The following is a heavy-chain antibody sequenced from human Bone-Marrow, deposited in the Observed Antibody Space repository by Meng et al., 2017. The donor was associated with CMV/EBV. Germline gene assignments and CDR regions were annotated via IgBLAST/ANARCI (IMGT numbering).Heavy chain of an antibody. J-gene: IGHJ3*02. V-gene: IGHV3-30-3*01. CDR2: ISYDGSNK. Sequence: GGSLRLSCAASGFTFSSYAMHWVRQAPGKGLEWVAVISYDGSNKYYADSVKGRFTISRDNSKNTLYLQINSLRADDTAVYYCARGSVGLGIAARKTHDAFDIWGQGTMVTVSS. CDR3: ARGSVGLGIAARKTHDAFDI. D-gene: IGHD6-6*01. CDR1: GFTFSSYA.